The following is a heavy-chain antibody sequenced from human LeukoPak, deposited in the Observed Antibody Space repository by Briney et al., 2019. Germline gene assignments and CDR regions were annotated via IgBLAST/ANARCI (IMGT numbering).Heavy chain of an antibody. J-gene: IGHJ5*02. CDR1: GGSISSSNYY. D-gene: IGHD4-17*01. Sequence: PSETLSLTCTVSGGSISSSNYYWGWIRQPPGKGLEWIGNIYYSGNTYYNPSLKSRVTISVDTSKNQFSLKLSSVTAADTAVYYCARTTTVTTWYWFDPWGQGTLVTVSS. CDR2: IYYSGNT. V-gene: IGHV4-39*07. CDR3: ARTTTVTTWYWFDP.